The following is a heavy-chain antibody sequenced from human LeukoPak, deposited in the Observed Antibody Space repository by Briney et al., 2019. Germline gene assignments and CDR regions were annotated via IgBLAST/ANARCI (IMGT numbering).Heavy chain of an antibody. CDR3: VRDGYTYGYDY. V-gene: IGHV3-53*01. CDR2: IYSGGTT. D-gene: IGHD5-18*01. J-gene: IGHJ4*02. Sequence: GGSLRLSCAVSGFTVSDYYMSWVRQAPGKGLEWVSIIYSGGTTYYADSVKGRFTISRDKSKNTLFLQMNSLRAEDTAVYYCVRDGYTYGYDYWGQGTLVTVSS. CDR1: GFTVSDYY.